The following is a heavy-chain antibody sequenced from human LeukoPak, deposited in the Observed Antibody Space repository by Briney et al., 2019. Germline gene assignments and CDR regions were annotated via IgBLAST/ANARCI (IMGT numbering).Heavy chain of an antibody. CDR3: AHISSSWPDY. D-gene: IGHD6-13*01. CDR1: GFTVSSYA. Sequence: GGSLRLSCAASGFTVSSYAMSWVRQAPGKGLEWVSAISGSGGSTCYADSVKGRFTISRDNSKNTLYLQMNSLRAEDTAVYYCAHISSSWPDYWGQGTLVTVSS. CDR2: ISGSGGST. V-gene: IGHV3-23*01. J-gene: IGHJ4*02.